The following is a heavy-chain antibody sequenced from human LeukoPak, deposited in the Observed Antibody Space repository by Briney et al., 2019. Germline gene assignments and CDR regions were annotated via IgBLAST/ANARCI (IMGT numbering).Heavy chain of an antibody. CDR3: AKLGIAVAGTFGFDY. V-gene: IGHV3-23*01. CDR1: GFTFSRYA. J-gene: IGHJ4*02. D-gene: IGHD6-19*01. Sequence: GGSLRLSCAASGFTFSRYAMSWVRQTPEKGLEWVSAITADGGDTFHADSVKGRFTISRDNSKNTLYLQMNSLRAEDTAVYYCAKLGIAVAGTFGFDYWGQGTLVTVSS. CDR2: ITADGGDT.